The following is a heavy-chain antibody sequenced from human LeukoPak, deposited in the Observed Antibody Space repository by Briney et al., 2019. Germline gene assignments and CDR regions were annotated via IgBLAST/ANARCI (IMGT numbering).Heavy chain of an antibody. J-gene: IGHJ4*02. D-gene: IGHD2-2*01. CDR1: GFTFSSYS. V-gene: IGHV3-21*01. Sequence: GGSLRLSCAASGFTFSSYSMNWVRQAPGKGLEWVSSISSSSSYIYCADSVKGRFTISRDNAKNSLYLQMNSLRAEDTAVYYCARDLPSYCSSTSCHGDFDYWGQGTLVTVSS. CDR3: ARDLPSYCSSTSCHGDFDY. CDR2: ISSSSSYI.